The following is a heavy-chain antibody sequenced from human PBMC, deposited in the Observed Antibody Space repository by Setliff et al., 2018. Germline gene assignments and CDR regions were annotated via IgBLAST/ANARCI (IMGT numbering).Heavy chain of an antibody. CDR3: AKDRPQGVNGRSLDY. Sequence: GASVKVSCKASGYTFTRYYMYWVRQAPGQGLEWMGIINVSGGSASYAEKFQGRFTISRDNSQNTLYLQMNSLRAEDTAVYYCAKDRPQGVNGRSLDYWGRGALVTV. CDR2: INVSGGSA. J-gene: IGHJ4*02. V-gene: IGHV1-46*01. D-gene: IGHD3-10*01. CDR1: GYTFTRYY.